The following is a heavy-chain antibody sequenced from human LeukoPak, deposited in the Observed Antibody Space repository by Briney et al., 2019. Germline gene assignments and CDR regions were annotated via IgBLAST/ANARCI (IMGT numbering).Heavy chain of an antibody. CDR3: ARDCRMEYYFDY. V-gene: IGHV1-46*01. Sequence: ASVKVSCKASGYTFTSYYMHWVRQAPGQGLEWMGIINPSGGSTSYAQKFQGRVTTTRDTSTSTVYMELSSLRSEDTAVYYCARDCRMEYYFDYWGQGTLVTVSS. J-gene: IGHJ4*02. CDR1: GYTFTSYY. D-gene: IGHD3-3*01. CDR2: INPSGGST.